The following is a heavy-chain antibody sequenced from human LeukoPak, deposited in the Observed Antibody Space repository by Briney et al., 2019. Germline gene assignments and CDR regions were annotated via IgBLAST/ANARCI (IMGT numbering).Heavy chain of an antibody. CDR1: GGSISSSSYY. V-gene: IGHV4-39*06. Sequence: SETLSLTCTVSGGSISSSSYYWGWIRQPPGKGLVGFGSIYYSGSTYYNPSLKSRVTISVDTSKNQFPMKLSSVTAADTAVYYCARDALYYDFWSGYHPSGWFDPWGQGTLVTVSS. J-gene: IGHJ5*02. CDR3: ARDALYYDFWSGYHPSGWFDP. D-gene: IGHD3-3*01. CDR2: IYYSGST.